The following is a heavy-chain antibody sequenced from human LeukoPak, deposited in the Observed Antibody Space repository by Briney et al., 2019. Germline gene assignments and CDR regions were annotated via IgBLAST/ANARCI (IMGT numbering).Heavy chain of an antibody. J-gene: IGHJ3*02. V-gene: IGHV1-69*06. CDR2: IILIFVTA. CDR3: ARGGNSSMAPDHAFDI. CDR1: GGTFSSYA. Sequence: SVTVSCMASGGTFSSYAISWVRQAPGQGLEWMGGIILIFVTANYAQKFQGRITITADKSTSTAYMALSSMRSDDTAVYYCARGGNSSMAPDHAFDIWGQGTMVTVSS. D-gene: IGHD2-2*01.